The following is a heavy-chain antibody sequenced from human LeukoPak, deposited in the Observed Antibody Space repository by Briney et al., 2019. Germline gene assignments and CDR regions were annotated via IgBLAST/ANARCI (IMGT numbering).Heavy chain of an antibody. CDR2: IIISSSYI. Sequence: GGSLRLSCAASRFTFSSYSMNWVRQAPGKGLEWVLSIIISSSYIYYADAVKGRFTISRDNAKNSLYLQMNSLRAEDTAVYYCARDRGDGYNSPDYWGQGTLVTVSS. CDR1: RFTFSSYS. CDR3: ARDRGDGYNSPDY. D-gene: IGHD5-24*01. V-gene: IGHV3-21*01. J-gene: IGHJ4*02.